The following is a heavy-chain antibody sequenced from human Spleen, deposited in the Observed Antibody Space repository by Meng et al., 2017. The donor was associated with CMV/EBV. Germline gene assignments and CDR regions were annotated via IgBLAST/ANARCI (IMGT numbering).Heavy chain of an antibody. V-gene: IGHV4-4*02. CDR2: IYHSGST. D-gene: IGHD2-21*02. J-gene: IGHJ4*02. CDR3: ARIERRRILKYCGSDCSTTDY. Sequence: QVQLPDSGPGLVKPSGTLSLTRAVSGGPISSSNLWTWVRQVPGKGLEWIGEIYHSGSTNYNPSLKSRVTISVDKFKNQFSLKLGSVTAADTAVYYCARIERRRILKYCGSDCSTTDYWGQGTLVTVSS. CDR1: GGPISSSNL.